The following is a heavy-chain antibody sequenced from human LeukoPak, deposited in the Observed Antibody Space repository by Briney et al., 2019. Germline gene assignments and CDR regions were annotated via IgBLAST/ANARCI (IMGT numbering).Heavy chain of an antibody. Sequence: GASVKVSCKASGYTFTSYDINWVRQATGQGLEWMGWMNPNSGNTGYAQKFQGRVTMTRDTSISTAYMELSRLRSDDTAVYYCARETLLYDFWSGYYAYWGQGTLVTVSS. CDR3: ARETLLYDFWSGYYAY. CDR2: MNPNSGNT. D-gene: IGHD3-3*01. J-gene: IGHJ4*02. CDR1: GYTFTSYD. V-gene: IGHV1-8*01.